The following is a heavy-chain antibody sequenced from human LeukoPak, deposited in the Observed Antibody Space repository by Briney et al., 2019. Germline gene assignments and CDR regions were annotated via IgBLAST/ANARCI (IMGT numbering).Heavy chain of an antibody. J-gene: IGHJ5*02. Sequence: SETLSLTCTVSGGSISPYYWSWIRQPAGKGLEWIGRIYTSGSTNYNPSLKSRVTMSVDTSKNQFSLKLSSVTAADAAVYYCARNLGIVRFGEEVNWFDPWGQGTLVTVSS. V-gene: IGHV4-4*07. CDR1: GGSISPYY. CDR3: ARNLGIVRFGEEVNWFDP. CDR2: IYTSGST. D-gene: IGHD3-10*01.